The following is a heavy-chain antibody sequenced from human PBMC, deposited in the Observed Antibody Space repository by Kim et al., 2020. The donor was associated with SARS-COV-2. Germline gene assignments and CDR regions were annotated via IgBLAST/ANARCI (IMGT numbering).Heavy chain of an antibody. CDR2: IIPIFGTA. CDR1: GGTFSSYA. Sequence: SVKVSCKASGGTFSSYAISWVRQAPGQGLEWMGGIIPIFGTANYAQKFQGRVTITADESTSTAYMELSSLRSEDTAVYYCARRAYYDILTGTSYGMDVWGQGTTVTVSS. J-gene: IGHJ6*02. D-gene: IGHD3-9*01. V-gene: IGHV1-69*13. CDR3: ARRAYYDILTGTSYGMDV.